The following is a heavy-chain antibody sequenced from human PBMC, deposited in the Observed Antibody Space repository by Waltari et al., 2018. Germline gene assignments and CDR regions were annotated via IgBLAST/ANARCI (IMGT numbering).Heavy chain of an antibody. CDR1: GFRFSNYW. Sequence: EEQLLESGGGLVQPGDSLRLSCAASGFRFSNYWMNWVRQAPGKGLVWVGRMSNYGSSLTYAYSGKGRFTSSRDNAKNTLYLQMKRLRAEDTAVYYCVRLAQRTYRSPVPGRHYYYGMDVWGQGTTVTVSS. J-gene: IGHJ6*02. CDR2: MSNYGSSL. D-gene: IGHD3-10*01. CDR3: VRLAQRTYRSPVPGRHYYYGMDV. V-gene: IGHV3-74*03.